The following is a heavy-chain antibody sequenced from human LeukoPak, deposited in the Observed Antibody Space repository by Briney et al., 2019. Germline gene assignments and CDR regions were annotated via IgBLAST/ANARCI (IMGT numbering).Heavy chain of an antibody. Sequence: SETLSLTCAVYGGSFSGYYWSCIRQPPGKGLEWIGEINHSGSTNYNPSLKSRVTISVDTSKNQFSLKLSSVTAADTAVHYCARRRAGLRRDLWFDPWGQGTLVTVSS. V-gene: IGHV4-34*01. CDR1: GGSFSGYY. CDR2: INHSGST. J-gene: IGHJ5*02. CDR3: ARRRAGLRRDLWFDP. D-gene: IGHD2-15*01.